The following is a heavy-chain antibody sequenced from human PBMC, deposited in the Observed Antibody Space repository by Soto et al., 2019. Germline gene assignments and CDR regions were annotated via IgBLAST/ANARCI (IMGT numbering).Heavy chain of an antibody. Sequence: VGSLRLSGAASGFTFSSYEMNWVRQAPGKGLEWVSYISSSGSTIYYADSVKGRFPISRDNAKNSLYLQMNSLRAEDTAVYYCAREVGVGWFDPWGQGTLVTVSS. D-gene: IGHD3-10*01. J-gene: IGHJ5*02. CDR2: ISSSGSTI. CDR1: GFTFSSYE. CDR3: AREVGVGWFDP. V-gene: IGHV3-48*03.